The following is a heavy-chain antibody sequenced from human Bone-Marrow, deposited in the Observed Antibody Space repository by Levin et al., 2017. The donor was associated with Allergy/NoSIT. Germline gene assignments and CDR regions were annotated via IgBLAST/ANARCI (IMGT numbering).Heavy chain of an antibody. D-gene: IGHD3-10*01. CDR1: GFSLSTSTMR. J-gene: IGHJ4*02. CDR3: ARIPYGEDGDSFDS. V-gene: IGHV2-70*04. CDR2: IDWDDDE. Sequence: SGPTLVKPTQTLTLTCTFSGFSLSTSTMRVSWLRQPPGKALEWLAHIDWDDDESYNTSLKTRLTIAKDTSKNQVVLRMTNMDPVDTATYYCARIPYGEDGDSFDSWGQGILVTVSS.